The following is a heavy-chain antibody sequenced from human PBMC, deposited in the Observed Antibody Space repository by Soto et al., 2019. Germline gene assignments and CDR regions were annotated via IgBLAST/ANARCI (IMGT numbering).Heavy chain of an antibody. CDR3: ARAHYGDYGYGKDV. CDR2: IYHSGTT. J-gene: IGHJ6*02. Sequence: SETLSLTCAVSGGSISSGGYSWSWIRQPPGKGLEWIGYIYHSGTTYYNPSLKSRVTISVDRSKNQFSLKLSSVTAADTAVYYCARAHYGDYGYGKDVWGQGTTVTVSS. D-gene: IGHD4-17*01. CDR1: GGSISSGGYS. V-gene: IGHV4-30-2*01.